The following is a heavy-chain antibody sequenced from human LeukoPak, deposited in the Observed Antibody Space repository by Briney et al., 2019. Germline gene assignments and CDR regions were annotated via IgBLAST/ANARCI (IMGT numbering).Heavy chain of an antibody. Sequence: ASVKVSCKVVAYDFTGYHVHWVRQAPGQGLEWMGWINPNSGGTSYAQKFQGRVTMTRDMSISTAYMELSRLRSDDTAVYYCAREGMDSSSRPFDPWGQGTLVTVSS. CDR3: AREGMDSSSRPFDP. J-gene: IGHJ5*02. V-gene: IGHV1-2*02. CDR2: INPNSGGT. D-gene: IGHD6-13*01. CDR1: AYDFTGYH.